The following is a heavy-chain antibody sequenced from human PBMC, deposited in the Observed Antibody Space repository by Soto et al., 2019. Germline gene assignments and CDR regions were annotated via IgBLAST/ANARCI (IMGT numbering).Heavy chain of an antibody. D-gene: IGHD2-2*01. J-gene: IGHJ5*02. CDR2: IYYSGST. CDR1: GGSISSYY. Sequence: SETLSLTCTVSGGSISSYYWSWIRQPPGKGLEWIGYIYYSGSTSYNPSLKSRVTISVDTSKNQFSLKLSSVTAADTAVYYCARLTSHWFDPWGQGTLVTVSS. V-gene: IGHV4-59*08. CDR3: ARLTSHWFDP.